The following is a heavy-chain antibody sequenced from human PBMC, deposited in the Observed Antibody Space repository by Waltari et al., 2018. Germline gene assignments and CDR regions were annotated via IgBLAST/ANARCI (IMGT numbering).Heavy chain of an antibody. CDR3: ARERSSSFDY. D-gene: IGHD2-2*01. CDR1: GYSISSGYY. J-gene: IGHJ4*02. CDR2: IKQDGSEK. Sequence: VQLQESGPGLVKPSETLSLTCAVSGYSISSGYYWGWIRQPPGKGLEWVANIKQDGSEKYYVDSVKGRFTISRDNAKNSLYLQMNSLRAEDTAVYYCARERSSSFDYWGQGTLVTVSS. V-gene: IGHV3-7*01.